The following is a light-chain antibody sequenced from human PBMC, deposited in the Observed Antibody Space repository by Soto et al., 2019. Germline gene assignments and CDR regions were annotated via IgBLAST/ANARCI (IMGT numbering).Light chain of an antibody. Sequence: EIVLTQSPGTLSLSPGERATLSCMASQSITNNYLAWYQQKPGRAHRLRIYGASSRATGIPDRLSGSGSGTDFTLTISRMEPEDFAMYYCQQYGYLVTFGGGTKVDIK. J-gene: IGKJ4*01. CDR2: GAS. CDR3: QQYGYLVT. V-gene: IGKV3-20*01. CDR1: QSITNNY.